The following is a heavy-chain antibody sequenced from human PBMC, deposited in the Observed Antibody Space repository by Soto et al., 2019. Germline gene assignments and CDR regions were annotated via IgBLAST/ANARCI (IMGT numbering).Heavy chain of an antibody. Sequence: GGSLRLSCAASGFTFSSYAMSWVRQAPGKGLEWVSLISGSGGSTYYADSVKGRFTISRDNSKNTLNLQMNTLRAEDTAVYYCAKDPGDKTTHAYFFDYWGQGSPVTVSS. CDR2: ISGSGGST. CDR3: AKDPGDKTTHAYFFDY. J-gene: IGHJ4*02. V-gene: IGHV3-23*01. CDR1: GFTFSSYA. D-gene: IGHD1-7*01.